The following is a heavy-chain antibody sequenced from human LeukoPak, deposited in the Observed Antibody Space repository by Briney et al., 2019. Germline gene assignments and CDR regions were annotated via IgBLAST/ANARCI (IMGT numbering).Heavy chain of an antibody. CDR3: ARDRYGSGSYELRTNWFDP. J-gene: IGHJ5*02. CDR1: GYTFTGYY. V-gene: IGHV1-2*02. D-gene: IGHD3-10*01. CDR2: INPNSGGT. Sequence: ASVKVSCKASGYTFTGYYMHWVRQAPGQGLEWMGWINPNSGGTNYAQKFQGRVTITTDESTSTAYMELSSLRSEDTAVYYCARDRYGSGSYELRTNWFDPWGQGTLVTVSS.